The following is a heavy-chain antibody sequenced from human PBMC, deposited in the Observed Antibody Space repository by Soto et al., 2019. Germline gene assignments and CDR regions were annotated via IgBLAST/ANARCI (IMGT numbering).Heavy chain of an antibody. D-gene: IGHD2-15*01. Sequence: EVQLVESGGGLVQPGGSLRLSCAASGFTFTTYWMSWVRQAPGKGLEWVANIKQDGGEKYYVDSVKGRFTVSRDNAKNSLYLQMNSLRAEDTAVYYCARELRSPFCSGGTCYEIRGRDAFDIWGQGTMVTVSS. CDR3: ARELRSPFCSGGTCYEIRGRDAFDI. CDR1: GFTFTTYW. V-gene: IGHV3-7*03. J-gene: IGHJ3*02. CDR2: IKQDGGEK.